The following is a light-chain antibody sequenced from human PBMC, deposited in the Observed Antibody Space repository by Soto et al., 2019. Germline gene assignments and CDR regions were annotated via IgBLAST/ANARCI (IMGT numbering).Light chain of an antibody. J-gene: IGLJ3*02. CDR3: QSYDSGQSGHVL. Sequence: QSVLTQPPSVSGAPGQRVTISCTGNNSNIGAGYDVLWYQQLPGTAPRLLIYVNSNRPSGVPDRFAGSKSGTSASVVITGIQADDESDYYCQSYDSGQSGHVLFGGGTKVTVL. CDR1: NSNIGAGYD. V-gene: IGLV1-40*01. CDR2: VNS.